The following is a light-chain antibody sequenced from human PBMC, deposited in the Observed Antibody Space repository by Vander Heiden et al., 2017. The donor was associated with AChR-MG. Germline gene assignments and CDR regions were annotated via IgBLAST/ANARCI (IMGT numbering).Light chain of an antibody. V-gene: IGLV2-14*01. Sequence: QSALTQPASVSGSPGQSITISCTGTSSDVGGYNFVAWYQQHPSKAPKLMIYDVSRRPSGVSNRFSGSKCGNTASLTISGLQDEDEADYYCSSYTSSSTRVFGTGTKVTVL. J-gene: IGLJ1*01. CDR3: SSYTSSSTRV. CDR2: DVS. CDR1: SSDVGGYNF.